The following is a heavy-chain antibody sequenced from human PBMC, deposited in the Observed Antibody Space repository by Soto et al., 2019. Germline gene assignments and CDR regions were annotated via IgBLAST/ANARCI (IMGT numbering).Heavy chain of an antibody. CDR1: GFTFSSYG. CDR3: AKDSDDILTGYPHLTWFDY. J-gene: IGHJ4*02. Sequence: PGGSLRLSCAASGFTFSSYGMHWVRQAPGKGLEWVAVISYDGSNKYYADSVKGRFTISRDNSKNTLYLQMNSLRAEDTAVYYCAKDSDDILTGYPHLTWFDYWGQGTLVTVSS. D-gene: IGHD3-9*01. V-gene: IGHV3-30*18. CDR2: ISYDGSNK.